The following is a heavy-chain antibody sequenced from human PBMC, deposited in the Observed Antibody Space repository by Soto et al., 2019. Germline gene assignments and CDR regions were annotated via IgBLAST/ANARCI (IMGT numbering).Heavy chain of an antibody. CDR2: IDSSSVYI. Sequence: EVQLVESGGGLVKPGGPLRLSCEPPGFAFVNNTRNWFRQLQGKRREWVSSIDSSSVYIYYADSLKGRFTISRDNAKNSLYLQMNSLRAEDTAVYYCVGESISGTGWFDPWGQGTLVTVSS. J-gene: IGHJ5*02. CDR3: VGESISGTGWFDP. V-gene: IGHV3-21*02. CDR1: GFAFVNNT. D-gene: IGHD1-20*01.